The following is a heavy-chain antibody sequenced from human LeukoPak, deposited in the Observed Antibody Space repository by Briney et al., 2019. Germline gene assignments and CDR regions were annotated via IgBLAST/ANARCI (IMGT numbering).Heavy chain of an antibody. CDR1: GGSFNNYY. V-gene: IGHV4-34*01. D-gene: IGHD3-10*01. CDR2: INHSGTT. CDR3: ARGPGSGSYFAWFDP. J-gene: IGHJ5*02. Sequence: PSETLSLTCGVYGGSFNNYYCNWIRQPPGQGLEWIGEINHSGTTHYNPSLKSRVTISIDTSKKQISLNLSSVTAADTAVYYCARGPGSGSYFAWFDPWGQGTLVAVSS.